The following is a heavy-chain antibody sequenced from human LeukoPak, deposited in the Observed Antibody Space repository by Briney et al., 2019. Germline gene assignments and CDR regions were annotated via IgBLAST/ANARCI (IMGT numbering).Heavy chain of an antibody. CDR3: ARNVYYYDSSGYYYVLFDY. J-gene: IGHJ4*02. CDR1: GGSFSGYY. Sequence: SETLSLTCAVYGGSFSGYYWSWIRQPPVKALEWIGEINHSGSTNYNPSLKSRVTISVDTSKNQFSLKLSSVTAADTAVYYCARNVYYYDSSGYYYVLFDYWGQGTLVTVSS. CDR2: INHSGST. D-gene: IGHD3-22*01. V-gene: IGHV4-34*01.